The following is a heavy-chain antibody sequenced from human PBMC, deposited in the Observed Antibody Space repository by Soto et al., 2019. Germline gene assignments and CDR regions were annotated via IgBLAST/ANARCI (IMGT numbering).Heavy chain of an antibody. Sequence: QVQLQQWGAGLLKPSETLSLTCAVYGGSFSGYYWSWIRQPPGKGLEWIGEINHSGSTNYNPSLKSRVTISVDTSKNQFSLKLNSVTAADTAVYYCASRPLMTTVTKINYYYYMDVWGKGTTVTDSS. CDR3: ASRPLMTTVTKINYYYYMDV. J-gene: IGHJ6*03. CDR1: GGSFSGYY. CDR2: INHSGST. D-gene: IGHD4-17*01. V-gene: IGHV4-34*01.